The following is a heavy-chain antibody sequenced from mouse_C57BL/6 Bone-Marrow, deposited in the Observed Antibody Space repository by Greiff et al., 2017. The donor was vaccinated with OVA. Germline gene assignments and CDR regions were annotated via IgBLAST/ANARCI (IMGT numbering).Heavy chain of an antibody. CDR2: ISNLAYSI. CDR1: GFTFSDYG. Sequence: EVMLVESGGGLVQPGGSLKLSCAASGFTFSDYGMAWVRQAPRKGPEWVAFISNLAYSIYYADTVTGRFTISRENAKNTLYLEMSSLRSEDTAMYYCARADGYYAWFAYWGQGTLVTVSA. CDR3: ARADGYYAWFAY. V-gene: IGHV5-15*01. D-gene: IGHD2-3*01. J-gene: IGHJ3*01.